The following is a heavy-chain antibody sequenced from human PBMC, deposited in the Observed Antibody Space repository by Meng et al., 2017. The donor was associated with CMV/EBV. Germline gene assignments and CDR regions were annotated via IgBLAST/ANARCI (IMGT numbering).Heavy chain of an antibody. D-gene: IGHD4-17*01. V-gene: IGHV3-23*01. CDR3: TKKDQYGDYRQWFDP. J-gene: IGHJ5*02. CDR2: IRGSSDGT. CDR1: EFTVSDYA. Sequence: SEFTVSDYAMSWVRQTPGKGLEWVATIRGSSDGTFYADSVKGRFTISRDNSKNMLYLQMNSLRAEDTALYYCTKKDQYGDYRQWFDPWGQGTLVTVSS.